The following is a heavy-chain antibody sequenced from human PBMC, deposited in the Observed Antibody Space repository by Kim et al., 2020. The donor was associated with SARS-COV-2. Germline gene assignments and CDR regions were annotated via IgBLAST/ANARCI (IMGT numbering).Heavy chain of an antibody. J-gene: IGHJ4*02. Sequence: YVDSVKGRFTRSRDNAKNSLYLQMSSRRTEDTAIYYCAALDTVQVPGGIWGQGTLVTVSS. V-gene: IGHV3-7*01. D-gene: IGHD3-10*01. CDR3: AALDTVQVPGGI.